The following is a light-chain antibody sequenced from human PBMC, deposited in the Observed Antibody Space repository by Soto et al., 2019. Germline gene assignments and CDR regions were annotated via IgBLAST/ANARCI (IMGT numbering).Light chain of an antibody. CDR2: GNS. CDR1: RSNIGAGYG. J-gene: IGLJ3*02. Sequence: QPVLTQPPSVSGAPGQRVTISCTGSRSNIGAGYGVHWYQQLPGTAPKLLIYGNSNRPSGVPDRISGSKSGTSASLAITGLQAEDEADYYCQSYDSSLSGWVFGGGTKLTVL. V-gene: IGLV1-40*01. CDR3: QSYDSSLSGWV.